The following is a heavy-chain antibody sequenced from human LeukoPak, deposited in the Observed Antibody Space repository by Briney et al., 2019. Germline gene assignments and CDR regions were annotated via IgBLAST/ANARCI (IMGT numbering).Heavy chain of an antibody. D-gene: IGHD6-13*01. J-gene: IGHJ4*02. CDR1: GYTFTSYA. CDR2: INTNTGNP. V-gene: IGHV7-4-1*02. Sequence: ASVKVSCKASGYTFTSYAMNWVRQAPGQGLEWMGWINTNTGNPTYAQGFTGRFVFSLDTSVSTAYLQISSLKAEDTAVCYCARGRRIAAAGTLTKFDYWGQGTLVTVSS. CDR3: ARGRRIAAAGTLTKFDY.